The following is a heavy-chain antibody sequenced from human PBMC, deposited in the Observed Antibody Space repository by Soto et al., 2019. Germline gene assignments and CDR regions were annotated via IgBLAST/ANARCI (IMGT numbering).Heavy chain of an antibody. CDR1: ADTFSSSA. J-gene: IGHJ6*02. CDR3: ARDLISNYHYYGMDV. Sequence: QVQLVQSGAEVKKPGSSVKVSCKASADTFSSSAFSWVRQAPGQGLEWMGGFIPFFHAANYAQRFQGRVTINADESTSTVYMELSSLRSEYTALYYCARDLISNYHYYGMDVWGQGTTVTVSS. CDR2: FIPFFHAA. V-gene: IGHV1-69*01.